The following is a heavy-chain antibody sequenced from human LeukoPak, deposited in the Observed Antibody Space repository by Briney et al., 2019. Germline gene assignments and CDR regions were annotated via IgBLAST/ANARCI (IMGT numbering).Heavy chain of an antibody. CDR3: ARVRNWYFDL. CDR2: INHSGST. J-gene: IGHJ2*01. Sequence: SETLSLTCAVYGGSFSGYYWSWIRQPPGKGLEWIGEINHSGSTHYNPSLKSRVTISVDTSKNQFSLKLSSVTAADTAVYYCARVRNWYFDLWGRGTLVTVSS. CDR1: GGSFSGYY. V-gene: IGHV4-34*01.